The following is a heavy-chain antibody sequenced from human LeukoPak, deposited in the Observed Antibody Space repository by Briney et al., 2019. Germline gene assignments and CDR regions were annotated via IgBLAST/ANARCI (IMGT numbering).Heavy chain of an antibody. D-gene: IGHD6-19*01. CDR2: FDPEDGET. J-gene: IGHJ6*02. V-gene: IGHV1-24*01. CDR1: GYTLTELS. Sequence: ASVKVSCKVSGYTLTELSMHWVRQAPGKGLEWMGGFDPEDGETIYAQKFQGRVTMTEDTSTDTAYMELSSLRSEDTAVYYCATDLLYVAGNPDYYYYYGMDVWGQGTTVTVSS. CDR3: ATDLLYVAGNPDYYYYYGMDV.